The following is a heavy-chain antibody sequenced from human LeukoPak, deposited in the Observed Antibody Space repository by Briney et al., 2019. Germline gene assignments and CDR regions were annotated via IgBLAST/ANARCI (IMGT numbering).Heavy chain of an antibody. CDR2: IDPSDSYT. CDR1: GYSFTSYW. CDR3: ARLYDSSGYGNYYYYGMDV. D-gene: IGHD3-22*01. Sequence: GESLQISCQGSGYSFTSYWISWVRQMPGKGLEWMGRIDPSDSYTNYSPSFQGHVTISADKSISTAYLQWSSLKASDTAMYYCARLYDSSGYGNYYYYGMDVWGQGTTVTVSS. V-gene: IGHV5-10-1*01. J-gene: IGHJ6*02.